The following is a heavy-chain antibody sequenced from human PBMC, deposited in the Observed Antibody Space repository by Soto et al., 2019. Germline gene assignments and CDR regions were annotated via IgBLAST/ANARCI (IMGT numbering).Heavy chain of an antibody. D-gene: IGHD4-17*01. Sequence: QVQLVQSGPDLKRPGASMKVSCKASGYTFTSYGISWVRQAPGQGLEWRAWMSPLKGRTQYSQKAQGRVTLSTDTSSNTAYMEMTTLRVDDTAVYYCAMDYGDRPEYFKHWGQGTLVTVS. CDR2: MSPLKGRT. CDR3: AMDYGDRPEYFKH. J-gene: IGHJ1*01. CDR1: GYTFTSYG. V-gene: IGHV1-18*04.